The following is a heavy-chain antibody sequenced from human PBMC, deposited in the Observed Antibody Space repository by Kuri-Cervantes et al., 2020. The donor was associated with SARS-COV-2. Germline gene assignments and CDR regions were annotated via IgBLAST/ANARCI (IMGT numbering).Heavy chain of an antibody. J-gene: IGHJ6*02. V-gene: IGHV4-59*05. Sequence: ESLKISCTVSGGSISSYYWSWIRQPPGKGLEWIGSIYYSGSTYYNPSLKSRVTISVDTSKNQFSLKLSSVTAADTAVYYCARHGRALLSYYGMDVWGQGTTVTVSS. CDR2: IYYSGST. CDR3: ARHGRALLSYYGMDV. D-gene: IGHD3-10*02. CDR1: GGSISSYY.